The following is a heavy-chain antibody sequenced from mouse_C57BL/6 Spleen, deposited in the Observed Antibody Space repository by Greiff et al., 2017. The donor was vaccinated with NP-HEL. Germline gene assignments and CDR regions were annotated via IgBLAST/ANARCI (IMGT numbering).Heavy chain of an antibody. CDR3: AREDSNYDWYFDV. Sequence: QVQLKESGAELARPGASVKLSCKASGYTFTSYGISWVKQRTGQGLEWIGEIYPRSGNTYYNEKFKGKGTLTADKSSSTAYMELRSLTSEDSAVYFCAREDSNYDWYFDVWGTGTTVTVSS. V-gene: IGHV1-81*01. D-gene: IGHD2-5*01. CDR2: IYPRSGNT. J-gene: IGHJ1*03. CDR1: GYTFTSYG.